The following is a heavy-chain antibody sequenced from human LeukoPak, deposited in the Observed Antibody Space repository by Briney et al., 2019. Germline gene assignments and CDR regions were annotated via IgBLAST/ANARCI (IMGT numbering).Heavy chain of an antibody. Sequence: SVKVSCKASGGTFSSYAISWVRQAPGQGLEWMGGIIPIFGTANYAQKFQGRVTITADKSTSTAYMELSSLRSEDTAVYYCARDGGTRLKYSFGYGDFWGQGTLVTVSS. CDR1: GGTFSSYA. CDR3: ARDGGTRLKYSFGYGDF. D-gene: IGHD3-22*01. J-gene: IGHJ4*02. CDR2: IIPIFGTA. V-gene: IGHV1-69*06.